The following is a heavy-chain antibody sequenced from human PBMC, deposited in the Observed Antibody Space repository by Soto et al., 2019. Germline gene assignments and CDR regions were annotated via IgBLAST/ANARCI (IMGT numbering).Heavy chain of an antibody. J-gene: IGHJ5*02. CDR2: IYSSGST. Sequence: SETLSLTSTVPGASISSYYWSGIGQPPGKGLEWIGYIYSSGSTNYTPSLKSRVTISVDTSKNQFSLKLSSVTAADTAVYYCARGLAGRPLWTWGQGTLVTVSS. D-gene: IGHD6-6*01. CDR3: ARGLAGRPLWT. CDR1: GASISSYY. V-gene: IGHV4-59*01.